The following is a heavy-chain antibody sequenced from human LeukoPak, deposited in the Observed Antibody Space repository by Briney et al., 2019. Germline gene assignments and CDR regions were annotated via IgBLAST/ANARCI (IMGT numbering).Heavy chain of an antibody. Sequence: SETLSLTCTVPGASISTYYWSWFRQAAGTGLEWIGRIHASGSTYYNPSLQSRVSMSIDLSKNQFSLSLNSVTAADTAVFYCARDIGSRIWGKGTTVIVSS. CDR2: IHASGST. D-gene: IGHD1-26*01. CDR1: GASISTYY. J-gene: IGHJ6*03. V-gene: IGHV4-4*07. CDR3: ARDIGSRI.